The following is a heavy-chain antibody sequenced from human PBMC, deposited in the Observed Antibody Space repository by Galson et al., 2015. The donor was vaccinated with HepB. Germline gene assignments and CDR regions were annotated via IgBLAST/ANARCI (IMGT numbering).Heavy chain of an antibody. CDR1: GYTFTSYY. CDR2: TNPSGGST. Sequence: SVKVSCKASGYTFTSYYMHWVRQAPGQGLEWMGITNPSGGSTSYAQKLQGRVTMTRDTSTSTVYMELSSLRSEDTAVYYCARESTGRGDSSGYSWFDPWGQGTLVTVSS. CDR3: ARESTGRGDSSGYSWFDP. J-gene: IGHJ5*02. D-gene: IGHD3-22*01. V-gene: IGHV1-46*04.